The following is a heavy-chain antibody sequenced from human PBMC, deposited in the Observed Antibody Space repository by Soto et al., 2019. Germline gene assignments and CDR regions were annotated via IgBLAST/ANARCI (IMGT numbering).Heavy chain of an antibody. CDR1: GGSISSSSYY. V-gene: IGHV4-39*01. CDR2: IYYSGST. J-gene: IGHJ5*02. CDR3: ARHGYIWGSYRYTQFDP. Sequence: SETLSLTCTVSGGSISSSSYYWGWIRQPPGKGLEWIGSIYYSGSTYYNPALKSRVTISVDTSKNQFSLTLSSVTAADTAVYYCARHGYIWGSYRYTQFDPWGQGTLVTVSS. D-gene: IGHD3-16*02.